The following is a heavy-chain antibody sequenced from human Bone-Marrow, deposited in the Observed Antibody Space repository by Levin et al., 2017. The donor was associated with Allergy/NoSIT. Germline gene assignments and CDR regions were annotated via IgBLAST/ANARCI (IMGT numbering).Heavy chain of an antibody. D-gene: IGHD5/OR15-5a*01. Sequence: PGESLKISCAASGFTFSTYWMSWVRQAPGKGLEWVANIKQDGSEKYYVDSVKGRFTISRDNAKNSLYLQMISLRAEDTALYYCARAGVSTSRDYWGQGTLVTVSS. CDR3: ARAGVSTSRDY. J-gene: IGHJ4*02. CDR1: GFTFSTYW. CDR2: IKQDGSEK. V-gene: IGHV3-7*04.